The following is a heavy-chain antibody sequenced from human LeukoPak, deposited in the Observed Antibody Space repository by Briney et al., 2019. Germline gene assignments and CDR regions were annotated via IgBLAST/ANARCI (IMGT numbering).Heavy chain of an antibody. V-gene: IGHV4-34*01. CDR3: ASLGSSSDNWFDP. D-gene: IGHD6-13*01. J-gene: IGHJ5*02. CDR1: GGSFSTNY. CDR2: INHSGIT. Sequence: SETLSLTCGVSGGSFSTNYWSWIRQSSEKGLEWIGEINHSGITNYSPSLKSRLSISIDTSKNQFSLKLSSVTAADTAVYYCASLGSSSDNWFDPWGQGTLVTVSS.